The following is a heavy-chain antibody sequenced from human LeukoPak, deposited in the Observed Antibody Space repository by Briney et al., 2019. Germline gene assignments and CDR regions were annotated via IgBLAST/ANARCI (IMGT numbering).Heavy chain of an antibody. J-gene: IGHJ3*02. CDR3: ARIGITGEYCSSTTCSSDAFDI. CDR2: IYPGDSDT. Sequence: GESLKISCKGSGYSFTNNWIGWVRQMPGKGLECMGIIYPGDSDTRYSPSFQGQVTISADKSISTAYLQWSSLKASDTAMYYCARIGITGEYCSSTTCSSDAFDIWGQGTMVTVSS. V-gene: IGHV5-51*01. CDR1: GYSFTNNW. D-gene: IGHD2-2*01.